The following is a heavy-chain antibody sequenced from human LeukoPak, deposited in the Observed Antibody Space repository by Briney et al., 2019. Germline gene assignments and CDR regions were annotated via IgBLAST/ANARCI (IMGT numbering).Heavy chain of an antibody. CDR3: AKLISISAAGDY. CDR1: GFTFSSYA. D-gene: IGHD6-13*01. J-gene: IGHJ4*02. V-gene: IGHV3-23*01. Sequence: PGGSLRLSCAASGFTFSSYAMSWVRQAPGKGLEWVSAISGSGGSTYYADSVKGRFTTSRDNSKNTLYLQLNSLRADDTAVYYCAKLISISAAGDYWGQGTLVTVSS. CDR2: ISGSGGST.